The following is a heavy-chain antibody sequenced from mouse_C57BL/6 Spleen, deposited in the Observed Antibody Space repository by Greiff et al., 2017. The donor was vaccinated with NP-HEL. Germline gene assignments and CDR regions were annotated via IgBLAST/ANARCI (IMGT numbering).Heavy chain of an antibody. V-gene: IGHV3-1*01. CDR2: ISYSGST. J-gene: IGHJ1*03. Sequence: EVQLQQSGPGMVKPSQSLSLTCTVTGYSITSGYDWHWIRHFPGNKLEWMGYISYSGSTNYNPSLKSRISITHDTSKNHFFLKLNSVTTEDTATYYCASTVVATRYWYFDVWGTGTTVTVSS. CDR1: GYSITSGYD. CDR3: ASTVVATRYWYFDV. D-gene: IGHD1-1*01.